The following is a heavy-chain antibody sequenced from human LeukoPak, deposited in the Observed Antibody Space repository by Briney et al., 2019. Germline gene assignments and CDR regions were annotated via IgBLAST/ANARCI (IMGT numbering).Heavy chain of an antibody. Sequence: PGGSLRLSCAASGFTFSSHAMTWVRQAPGKGLEWVSAISGSGDSTYYADSVKGRFTISRDNSKNTLYLQMNSLRAEDTAVYYCARDRRDGYLYYFDYWGQGTLVTVSS. CDR3: ARDRRDGYLYYFDY. CDR2: ISGSGDST. J-gene: IGHJ4*02. CDR1: GFTFSSHA. V-gene: IGHV3-23*01. D-gene: IGHD5-24*01.